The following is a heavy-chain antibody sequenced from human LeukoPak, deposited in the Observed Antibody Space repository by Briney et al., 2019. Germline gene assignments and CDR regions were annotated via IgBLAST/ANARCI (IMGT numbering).Heavy chain of an antibody. V-gene: IGHV3-11*01. D-gene: IGHD6-13*01. J-gene: IGHJ5*02. CDR2: ISSGGSTI. CDR3: ARVQKGIAAAGTGGGWFEP. Sequence: GGSLRLSCAASGFTFSDYYMSWIRQAPGKGLEWISYISSGGSTIYYADSVRGQFTISRDNAKKSLYLQMNSLRAEDTAVYYCARVQKGIAAAGTGGGWFEPWGQGTLVTVS. CDR1: GFTFSDYY.